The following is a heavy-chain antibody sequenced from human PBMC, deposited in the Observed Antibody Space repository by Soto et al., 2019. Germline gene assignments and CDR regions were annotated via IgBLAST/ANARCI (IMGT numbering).Heavy chain of an antibody. Sequence: GGSLRLSCAASGFTFSNYAMHWVRQAPGKGLEWVAIIWYDGTNKFYADSVKGRFTISRDNSKNTLYLQMNSLRAEDTAVYYCARGRGYSSSWSIYYFDFWGQGTQVTVSS. CDR1: GFTFSNYA. J-gene: IGHJ4*02. V-gene: IGHV3-33*01. CDR2: IWYDGTNK. CDR3: ARGRGYSSSWSIYYFDF. D-gene: IGHD6-13*01.